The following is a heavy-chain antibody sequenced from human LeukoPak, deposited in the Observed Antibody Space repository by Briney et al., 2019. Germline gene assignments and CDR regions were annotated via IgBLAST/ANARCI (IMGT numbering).Heavy chain of an antibody. V-gene: IGHV4-34*01. Sequence: SETLSLTCAVYGGSFSGYYWSWIRQPPGKGLEWIGEINHSGSTNYNPSLKSRVTISVDTSKNQFSLKLSSVTAADTAVYYCARLVVVPAASAFDIWGQGTMVTVSS. CDR3: ARLVVVPAASAFDI. D-gene: IGHD2-2*01. J-gene: IGHJ3*02. CDR2: INHSGST. CDR1: GGSFSGYY.